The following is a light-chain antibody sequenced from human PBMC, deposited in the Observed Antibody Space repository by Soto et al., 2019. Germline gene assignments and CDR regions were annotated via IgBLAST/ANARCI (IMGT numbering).Light chain of an antibody. Sequence: DIELTQSPGTLSLSPGERVTLSCRASQTVRSGFVAWYQQKPGQAPRLLIYGASTRATGIPVRFSASGSGTDYALTICSLEPEDLAVYYCQHYGRSSWTFGQGTNVEIK. CDR1: QTVRSGF. V-gene: IGKV3-20*01. J-gene: IGKJ1*01. CDR2: GAS. CDR3: QHYGRSSWT.